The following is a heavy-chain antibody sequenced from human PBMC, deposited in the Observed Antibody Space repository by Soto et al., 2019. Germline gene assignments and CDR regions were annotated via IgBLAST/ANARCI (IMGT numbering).Heavy chain of an antibody. CDR3: ARQLIYKGNSGFDH. CDR1: GGSISGYY. V-gene: IGHV4-59*01. Sequence: SETLSLTCIVSGGSISGYYWSWIRQPPGKGLEWIGYIYSSGNTHYNPSLKSRVTISVDTSKNQFSLKLTSVTAADTAVYYCARQLIYKGNSGFDHWGQGALVPSPQ. CDR2: IYSSGNT. J-gene: IGHJ4*02. D-gene: IGHD1-26*01.